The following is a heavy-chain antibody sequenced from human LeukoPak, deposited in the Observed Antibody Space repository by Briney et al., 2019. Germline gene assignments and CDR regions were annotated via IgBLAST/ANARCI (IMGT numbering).Heavy chain of an antibody. V-gene: IGHV3-74*01. J-gene: IGHJ4*02. Sequence: PGGSLRLSCAASGFTFSSYWMHWVRQAPGKGPVWVSRISTDGSTTNYADSVKGRFTISRDNAKNTLYLQMNSLRAEDTAVHYCARGRLGFYYDYWGQGTLVTVSS. CDR2: ISTDGSTT. D-gene: IGHD3-22*01. CDR1: GFTFSSYW. CDR3: ARGRLGFYYDY.